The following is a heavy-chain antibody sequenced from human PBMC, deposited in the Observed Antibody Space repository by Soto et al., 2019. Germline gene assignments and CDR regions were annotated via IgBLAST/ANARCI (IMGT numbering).Heavy chain of an antibody. Sequence: SETLSLTCTVSGGSISSYYWSWIRQPPGKGLEWIGYIYYSGSTNYNPSLKSRVTISVDTSKNQFSLKLSSVTAADTAVYYCARDNIVVVPAAMEIYYYYYGMDVWGQGTTVTVS. V-gene: IGHV4-59*01. CDR2: IYYSGST. D-gene: IGHD2-2*01. J-gene: IGHJ6*02. CDR1: GGSISSYY. CDR3: ARDNIVVVPAAMEIYYYYYGMDV.